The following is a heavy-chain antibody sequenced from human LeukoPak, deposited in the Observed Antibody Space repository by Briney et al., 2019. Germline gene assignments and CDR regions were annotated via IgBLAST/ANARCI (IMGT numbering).Heavy chain of an antibody. J-gene: IGHJ5*02. CDR2: INHSGST. CDR1: GGSFSGYY. D-gene: IGHD3-3*01. Sequence: SETLSLTCAVYGGSFSGYYWSWIRQPPGKGLEWIGEINHSGSTNYNPSLKSRVTISVDTSKNQFSLKLSSVTAADTAVYYCAKGPVWAKYDFWSGIYDYNWFDPWGQGTLVTVSS. V-gene: IGHV4-34*01. CDR3: AKGPVWAKYDFWSGIYDYNWFDP.